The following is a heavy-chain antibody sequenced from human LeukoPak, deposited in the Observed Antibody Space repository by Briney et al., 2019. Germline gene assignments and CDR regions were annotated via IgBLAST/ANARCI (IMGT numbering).Heavy chain of an antibody. D-gene: IGHD6-6*01. CDR3: ARKIRPIAARPWWFDP. CDR1: VSSISSRGYY. V-gene: IGHV4-39*07. CDR2: IYYSGST. J-gene: IGHJ5*02. Sequence: SDTLSLPCTVSVSSISSRGYYWGWIRQPPGKGLEWIGSIYYSGSTYYNPSLKSRVTISVDTSKNQFSLRLSSVTAADTAVYYCARKIRPIAARPWWFDPWGQGTLVTVSS.